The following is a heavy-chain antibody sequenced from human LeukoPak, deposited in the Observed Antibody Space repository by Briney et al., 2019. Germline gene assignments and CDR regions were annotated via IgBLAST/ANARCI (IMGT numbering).Heavy chain of an antibody. CDR2: INHSGST. Sequence: SETLSLTCAVYGGSFSGYYWSWIRQPPGKGLEWIGEINHSGSTYYNPSLKSRVTISVDTSKNQFSLKLSSVTAADTAVYYCARAHGSGWYSGSIVYFDYWGQGTLVTVSS. V-gene: IGHV4-34*01. CDR3: ARAHGSGWYSGSIVYFDY. D-gene: IGHD6-19*01. J-gene: IGHJ4*02. CDR1: GGSFSGYY.